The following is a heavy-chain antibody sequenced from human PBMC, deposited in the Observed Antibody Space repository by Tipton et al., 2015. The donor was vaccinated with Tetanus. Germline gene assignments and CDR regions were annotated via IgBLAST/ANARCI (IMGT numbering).Heavy chain of an antibody. CDR1: GGSISSYY. Sequence: TLSLTCAVYGGSISSYYWSWIRQPPGKGLEWIGYIYYSGSTNYNPSLKSRVTISVDTSKNQFSLKLSSVTAADTAVYYCARARFGEFSPSYWGQGTLVTVSS. D-gene: IGHD3-10*01. V-gene: IGHV4-59*01. CDR2: IYYSGST. J-gene: IGHJ4*02. CDR3: ARARFGEFSPSY.